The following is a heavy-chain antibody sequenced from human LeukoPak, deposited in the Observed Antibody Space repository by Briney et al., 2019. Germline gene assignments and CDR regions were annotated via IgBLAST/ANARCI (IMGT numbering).Heavy chain of an antibody. CDR2: IYYSGST. CDR3: ARGTYGSGSYYFDY. J-gene: IGHJ4*02. CDR1: GGSISSSSYY. V-gene: IGHV4-39*07. Sequence: SETLSLTCTVSGGSISSSSYYWGWIRQPPGKGLEWIGSIYYSGSTYYNPSLKSRVTLSVDTSKNQFSLKLSSVTAADTAVYYCARGTYGSGSYYFDYWGQGTLVTVST. D-gene: IGHD3-10*01.